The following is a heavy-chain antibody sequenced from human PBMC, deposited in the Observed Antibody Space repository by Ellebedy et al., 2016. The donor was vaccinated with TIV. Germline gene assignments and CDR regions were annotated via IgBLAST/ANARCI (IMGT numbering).Heavy chain of an antibody. CDR3: SRGVGSSAYFH. CDR2: IDTAGNT. Sequence: GESLKISCAVSGFTFSTYDMHWVRQATGKGLEWVSAIDTAGNTYYADSVKGRFTVSRENAKNSFYLQMNSLRAEDTAVYYCSRGVGSSAYFHWGQGTLVTVSS. CDR1: GFTFSTYD. V-gene: IGHV3-13*01. D-gene: IGHD3-22*01. J-gene: IGHJ4*02.